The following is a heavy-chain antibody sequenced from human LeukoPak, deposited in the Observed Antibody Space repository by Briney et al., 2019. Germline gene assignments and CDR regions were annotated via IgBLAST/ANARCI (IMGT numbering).Heavy chain of an antibody. V-gene: IGHV3-9*01. J-gene: IGHJ4*02. CDR1: GFTFDDYA. CDR3: AKDFGRSAYDRPFDY. CDR2: ISWNNGSI. D-gene: IGHD5-12*01. Sequence: SGGSLRLSCAASGFTFDDYAMHWVRQAPGKGLEWVSGISWNNGSIAYADSVKGRFTISRDNAKNSLYLQMNSLRAEDTALYYCAKDFGRSAYDRPFDYWGQGTLVTVSS.